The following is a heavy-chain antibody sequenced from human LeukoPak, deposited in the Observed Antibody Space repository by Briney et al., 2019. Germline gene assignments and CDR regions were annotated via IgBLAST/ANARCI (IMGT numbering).Heavy chain of an antibody. CDR1: GFTFTTYA. J-gene: IGHJ4*02. CDR3: AKDRGVTLTGTFDF. Sequence: SGGSLRLSCAASGFTFTTYAMSWVRQAPGKGLEWVSGVSGSGDSTYYADSVKGRFTIFRDNSKNTLSLQMQMNSLRAEDTAVYYCAKDRGVTLTGTFDFWGQGTLVTVSS. CDR2: VSGSGDST. D-gene: IGHD6-19*01. V-gene: IGHV3-23*01.